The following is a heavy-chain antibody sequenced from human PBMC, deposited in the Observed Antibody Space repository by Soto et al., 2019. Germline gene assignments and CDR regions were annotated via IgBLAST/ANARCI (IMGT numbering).Heavy chain of an antibody. CDR2: IYYSGST. D-gene: IGHD3-22*01. CDR3: AREGYYYDSSGYYPLFDAFDI. Sequence: QVQLQESGPGLVKPSETLSLTCTVSGGSISSYYWSWIRQPPGKGREWIGYIYYSGSTNYNPSLKSRVTISVDTSKNQFSLKLSSVTAADTAVYYCAREGYYYDSSGYYPLFDAFDIWGQGTMVTVSS. J-gene: IGHJ3*02. CDR1: GGSISSYY. V-gene: IGHV4-59*01.